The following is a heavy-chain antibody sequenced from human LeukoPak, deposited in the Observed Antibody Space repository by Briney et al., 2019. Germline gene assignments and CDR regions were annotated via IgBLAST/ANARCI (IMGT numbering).Heavy chain of an antibody. V-gene: IGHV1-24*01. CDR3: ATGLRYNWNDFDY. CDR2: FDPEDGET. CDR1: GFTFSSYA. Sequence: GGSLRLSCAASGFTFSSYAMHWVRQAPGKGLEWMGGFDPEDGETIYVQKFQGRVTMTEDTSTDTAYMELSSLRSEDTAVYYCATGLRYNWNDFDYWGQGTLVTVSS. J-gene: IGHJ4*02. D-gene: IGHD1-20*01.